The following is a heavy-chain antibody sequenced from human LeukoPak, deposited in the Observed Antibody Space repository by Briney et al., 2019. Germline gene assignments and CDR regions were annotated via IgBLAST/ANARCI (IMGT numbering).Heavy chain of an antibody. V-gene: IGHV3-74*01. Sequence: GGSLRLSCTASGFTFSDYWMHWVRHAPGKGRGWVSRIFGEGSSTAYADSVKGRFTISRDNAKNTLFLEMNSLRVEDTAVYYCARGGTNYGNYDPLFHIWGHGTMVTVSS. CDR1: GFTFSDYW. CDR2: IFGEGSST. D-gene: IGHD4-11*01. J-gene: IGHJ3*02. CDR3: ARGGTNYGNYDPLFHI.